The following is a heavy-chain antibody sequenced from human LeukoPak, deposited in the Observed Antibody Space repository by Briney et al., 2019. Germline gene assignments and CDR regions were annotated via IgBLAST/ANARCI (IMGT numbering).Heavy chain of an antibody. CDR3: ARDRNYDSAFDI. V-gene: IGHV3-21*01. D-gene: IGHD3-22*01. CDR2: ISSSSSYI. Sequence: EGSLRLSCAASGFTFSSYSMNWVRQAPGKGLEWVSSISSSSSYIYYADSVKGRFTISRDNAKNSLYLQMNSLRAEDTAVYYCARDRNYDSAFDIWGQGTMVTVSS. J-gene: IGHJ3*02. CDR1: GFTFSSYS.